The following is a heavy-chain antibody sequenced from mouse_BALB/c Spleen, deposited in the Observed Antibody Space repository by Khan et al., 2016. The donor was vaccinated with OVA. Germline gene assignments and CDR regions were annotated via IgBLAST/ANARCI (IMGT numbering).Heavy chain of an antibody. Sequence: QVQLQQSGAELVRPGASVKLSCKASGYTFTSYWMNWVKQRPGHGLEWIGRIDPSDSESHYNQMFREKATLTVDKSSSTAYMQLSSLQSEDSAVYYCVRREKYGYDPSWFAYWGQGTLVTVSA. CDR3: VRREKYGYDPSWFAY. J-gene: IGHJ3*01. D-gene: IGHD2-2*01. CDR1: GYTFTSYW. V-gene: IGHV1-61*01. CDR2: IDPSDSES.